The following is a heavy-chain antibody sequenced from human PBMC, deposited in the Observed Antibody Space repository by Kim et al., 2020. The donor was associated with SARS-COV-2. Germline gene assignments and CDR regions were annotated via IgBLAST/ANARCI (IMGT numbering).Heavy chain of an antibody. V-gene: IGHV4-39*07. J-gene: IGHJ4*01. Sequence: NPALKGRVTIALDTSKNQFSLKLTSVTAADTAVYYCARNPLQHTGGYNDYWGHGTLVTVSS. D-gene: IGHD5-12*01. CDR3: ARNPLQHTGGYNDY.